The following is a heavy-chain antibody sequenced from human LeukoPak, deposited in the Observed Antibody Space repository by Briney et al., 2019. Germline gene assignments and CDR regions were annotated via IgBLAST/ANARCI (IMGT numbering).Heavy chain of an antibody. J-gene: IGHJ4*02. CDR1: GGSISSYD. D-gene: IGHD3-22*01. V-gene: IGHV4-59*08. Sequence: SETLSLTCTVSGGSISSYDWSWIRQPPGKGLEWIGYIYYSGSTNYNPSLKSRVTISLDTSKNQFSLKLSSVTAADTAVYYCARLAEYYYDSSGYFYYFDYWGQGTLVTVSS. CDR2: IYYSGST. CDR3: ARLAEYYYDSSGYFYYFDY.